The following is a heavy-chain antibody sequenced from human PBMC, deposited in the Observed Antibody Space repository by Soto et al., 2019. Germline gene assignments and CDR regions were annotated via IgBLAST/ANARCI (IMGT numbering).Heavy chain of an antibody. D-gene: IGHD2-15*01. J-gene: IGHJ5*02. Sequence: QVQLQESGPGLVEPSGTLSLTCAVSSGSISRDNWWSWFRQPPGKGLEWIGEIYHSGSTSYNPSLNSRVTISIDKSKNQFFLNLRSVTAADTAVYYCARDKDNWFDPWGQGTLVTVSS. CDR1: SGSISRDNW. V-gene: IGHV4-4*02. CDR3: ARDKDNWFDP. CDR2: IYHSGST.